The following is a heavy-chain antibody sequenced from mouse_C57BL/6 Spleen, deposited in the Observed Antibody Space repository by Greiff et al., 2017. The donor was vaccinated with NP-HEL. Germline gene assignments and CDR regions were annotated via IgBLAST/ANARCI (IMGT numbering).Heavy chain of an antibody. CDR1: GFTFSDAW. J-gene: IGHJ2*01. Sequence: EVKLQESGGGLVQPGGSMKLSCAASGFTFSDAWMDWVRQSPEKGLEWVAEIRNKANNHATYYAESVKGRFTISRDDSKSSVYLQMNSLRAEDTGIYYCTRYGNYRYFDYWGQGTTLTVSS. CDR2: IRNKANNHAT. CDR3: TRYGNYRYFDY. V-gene: IGHV6-6*01. D-gene: IGHD2-1*01.